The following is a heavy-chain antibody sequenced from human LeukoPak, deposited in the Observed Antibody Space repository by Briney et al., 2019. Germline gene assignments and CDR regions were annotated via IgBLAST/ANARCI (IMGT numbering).Heavy chain of an antibody. Sequence: PSETLSLTCTVSGGSISSSSYYWGWIRQPPGKGLEWIGSIYYRGSTDYNPSLKSRVTMYVDTSKNQFPLKLNSVTAADTAVYYCATKRSGWYNYYYMDVWGKGATVTVSS. V-gene: IGHV4-39*01. CDR1: GGSISSSSYY. J-gene: IGHJ6*03. CDR2: IYYRGST. D-gene: IGHD6-19*01. CDR3: ATKRSGWYNYYYMDV.